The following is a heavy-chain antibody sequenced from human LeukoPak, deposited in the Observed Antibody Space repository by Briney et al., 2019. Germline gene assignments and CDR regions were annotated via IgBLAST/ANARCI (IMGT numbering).Heavy chain of an antibody. D-gene: IGHD4-11*01. V-gene: IGHV4-34*01. Sequence: SETLSLTCAVYGGSFSGYYWSWIRQPPGKGLEWIGEINHSGNTNYNPSLKSRVTISVDTSKNQFSLRLSSVTAADTAVYYCARGSITVTDYYYYMDVWGKGTTVTVSS. CDR2: INHSGNT. CDR3: ARGSITVTDYYYYMDV. CDR1: GGSFSGYY. J-gene: IGHJ6*03.